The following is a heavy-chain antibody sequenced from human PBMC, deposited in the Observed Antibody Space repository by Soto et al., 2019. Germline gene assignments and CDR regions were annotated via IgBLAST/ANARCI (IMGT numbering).Heavy chain of an antibody. Sequence: PGGSLRLSCAASGLTFSSYWMSWVRQAPGKWLEWVANIKQDGGEKYYVDSVKGRFTISRDNAKNSLYLQMNSLRAEDTAVYYCARDQVVPHILYYYYMDVWGKGTTVTVSS. D-gene: IGHD2-15*01. CDR2: IKQDGGEK. CDR3: ARDQVVPHILYYYYMDV. V-gene: IGHV3-7*01. CDR1: GLTFSSYW. J-gene: IGHJ6*03.